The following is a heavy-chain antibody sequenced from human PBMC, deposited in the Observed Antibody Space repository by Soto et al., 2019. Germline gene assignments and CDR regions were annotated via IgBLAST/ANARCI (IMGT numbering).Heavy chain of an antibody. D-gene: IGHD5-12*01. Sequence: EVQLLESGGGLVQPGGSLRLSCAASGFSFSSYAMVWVRQAPGKGLEWVSVISARGGSSYFADSVKGRFTTSRDNSKHVLSLEMTSLTAEDSATYFWAKGSIEYSAAVDNWGQGTLVIVSS. CDR2: ISARGGSS. J-gene: IGHJ4*02. V-gene: IGHV3-23*01. CDR3: AKGSIEYSAAVDN. CDR1: GFSFSSYA.